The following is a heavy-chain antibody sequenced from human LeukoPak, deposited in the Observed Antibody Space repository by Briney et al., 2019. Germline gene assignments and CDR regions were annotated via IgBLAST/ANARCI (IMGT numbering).Heavy chain of an antibody. CDR2: INHSGST. J-gene: IGHJ6*04. CDR3: ARRGISITMVRGVSVDV. Sequence: PSETLSLTCAVYGGSFSGYYWSWIRQPPGKGLEWIGEINHSGSTNYNPSLKSRVTISVDTSKNQFSLKLSSVTAADTAVYYCARRGISITMVRGVSVDVWGKGTTVTISS. D-gene: IGHD3-10*01. CDR1: GGSFSGYY. V-gene: IGHV4-34*01.